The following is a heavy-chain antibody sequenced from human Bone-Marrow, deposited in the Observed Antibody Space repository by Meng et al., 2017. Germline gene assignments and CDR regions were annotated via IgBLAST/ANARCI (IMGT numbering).Heavy chain of an antibody. CDR1: GFTFDDYA. J-gene: IGHJ4*02. CDR3: ATDSSRDY. V-gene: IGHV3-9*01. Sequence: SLKISCAASGFTFDDYAMHWVRQAPGKGLEWVSGISWNSGSIGYADSVQGRFAISRDNAKNSLYLQMNSLRAEDTAVYFCATDSSRDYWGQGTVVTVSS. D-gene: IGHD2-2*01. CDR2: ISWNSGSI.